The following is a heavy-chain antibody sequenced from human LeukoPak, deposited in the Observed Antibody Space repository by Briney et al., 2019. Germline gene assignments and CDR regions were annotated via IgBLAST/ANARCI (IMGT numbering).Heavy chain of an antibody. Sequence: SQTLSLTCAVSGGSISSGGYSWSWIRQPPGKGLEWIGYIYHSGSTYYNPSLKSRVTISVDRSKNQFSLKLSSVTAADTAVYYCARARVVAATRLYYYYGMDVWGQGTLVTVSS. J-gene: IGHJ6*02. CDR2: IYHSGST. V-gene: IGHV4-30-2*01. CDR1: GGSISSGGYS. D-gene: IGHD2-15*01. CDR3: ARARVVAATRLYYYYGMDV.